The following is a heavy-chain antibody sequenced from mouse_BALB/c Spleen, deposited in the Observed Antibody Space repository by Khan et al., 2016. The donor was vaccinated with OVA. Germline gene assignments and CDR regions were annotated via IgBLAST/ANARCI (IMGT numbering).Heavy chain of an antibody. D-gene: IGHD1-1*01. CDR3: ARGNYYGYYFDY. V-gene: IGHV3-2*02. CDR1: GYSITSGYA. Sequence: EVQLQESGPGLVKPSQSLSLTCTVTGYSITSGYAWNWIRQFPGNKLEWMGYISYSGVTSYTPSLKSRISITRDTSKNQFFLQLTSVTTEDTATYYCARGNYYGYYFDYWGAGTTLTVSS. CDR2: ISYSGVT. J-gene: IGHJ2*01.